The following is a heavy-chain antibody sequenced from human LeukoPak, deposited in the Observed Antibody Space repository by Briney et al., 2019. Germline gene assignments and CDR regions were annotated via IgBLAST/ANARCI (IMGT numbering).Heavy chain of an antibody. CDR1: GFRVSDYY. Sequence: GGSLRLSCAVSGFRVSDYYMSWVRQAPGKGLDWVSTISGNAAATWYADSVKGRFTISRDNSKNTLYLQINSLRAEDAALYYCAKKAGYCSSPVCFDYWGQGALVTVSS. CDR2: ISGNAAAT. J-gene: IGHJ4*02. V-gene: IGHV3-23*01. CDR3: AKKAGYCSSPVCFDY. D-gene: IGHD2-2*01.